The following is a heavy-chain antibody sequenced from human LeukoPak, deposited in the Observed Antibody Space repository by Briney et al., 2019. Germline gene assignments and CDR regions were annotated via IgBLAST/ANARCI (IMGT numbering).Heavy chain of an antibody. CDR2: ISWDGGST. J-gene: IGHJ6*03. V-gene: IGHV3-43D*03. CDR3: AKDGGRNYYYYYMDV. CDR1: GFTFDDYA. Sequence: GGSLRLSCAASGFTFDDYAMHWVRQAPGKCLEWVSLISWDGGSTYYADSVKGRFTISRDNSKNSLYLQMNSLRAEDTALYYCAKDGGRNYYYYYMDVWGKGTTVTVSS. D-gene: IGHD3-16*01.